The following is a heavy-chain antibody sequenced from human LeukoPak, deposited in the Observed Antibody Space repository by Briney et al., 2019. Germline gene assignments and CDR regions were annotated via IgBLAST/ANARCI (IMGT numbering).Heavy chain of an antibody. V-gene: IGHV1-46*01. J-gene: IGHJ3*02. D-gene: IGHD6-13*01. Sequence: GASVKVSCKASGYTFTSYYMHWVRQAPGQGLEWMGIINPSGGSTSYAQKFQGRVTMTRDMFTSTVYMELSSLRSEDTAVYYCARVGSSSTNAVLGAFDIWGQGTMVTVSS. CDR2: INPSGGST. CDR1: GYTFTSYY. CDR3: ARVGSSSTNAVLGAFDI.